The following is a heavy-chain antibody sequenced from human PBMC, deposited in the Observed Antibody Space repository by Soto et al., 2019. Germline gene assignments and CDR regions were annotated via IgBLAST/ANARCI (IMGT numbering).Heavy chain of an antibody. D-gene: IGHD3-10*01. CDR1: GGAFSSYA. CDR3: ARDFRYYGSVYGMDV. V-gene: IGHV1-69*13. Sequence: SVKLTCKARGGAFSSYAICWVRQAPGQGLEWMGGIIPIFGTANYAQKFQGRVTITADESTSTAYMELSSLRSEDTAVYYCARDFRYYGSVYGMDVWGQGTTVTVSS. J-gene: IGHJ6*02. CDR2: IIPIFGTA.